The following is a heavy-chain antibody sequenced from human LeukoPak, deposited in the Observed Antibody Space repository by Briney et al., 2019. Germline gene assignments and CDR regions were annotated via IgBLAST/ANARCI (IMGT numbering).Heavy chain of an antibody. J-gene: IGHJ4*02. V-gene: IGHV3-66*01. CDR1: GFTFSTYA. CDR2: IYSGGST. Sequence: HSGGSLRLSCAASGFTFSTYAMSWVRQAPGKGLEWVSVIYSGGSTYYADSVKGRFTISRDNSKNTLYLQVSSLRAEDTAVYYCARERRDGYNYDYWGQGTLVTVSS. D-gene: IGHD5-24*01. CDR3: ARERRDGYNYDY.